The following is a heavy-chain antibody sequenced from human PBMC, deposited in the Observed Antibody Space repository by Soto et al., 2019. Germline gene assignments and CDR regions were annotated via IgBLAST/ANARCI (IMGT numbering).Heavy chain of an antibody. CDR2: ISISGGST. CDR1: GFTFSSYA. J-gene: IGHJ4*02. Sequence: GGSLRLSCAASGFTFSSYAMNWVRQAPGKGLEWVSFISISGGSTHSADSVKGRFTISRDNSKNTLYLQMNNLRAEDTAVYYCAKDVCGISSFYNYYFDLWGLGTMVTVSS. V-gene: IGHV3-23*01. D-gene: IGHD2-2*02. CDR3: AKDVCGISSFYNYYFDL.